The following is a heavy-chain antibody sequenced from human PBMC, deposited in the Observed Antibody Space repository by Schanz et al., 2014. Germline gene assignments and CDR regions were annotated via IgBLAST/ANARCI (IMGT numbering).Heavy chain of an antibody. CDR3: ARDKGGYYPFDY. CDR2: IYSGGDT. Sequence: QVQLVESGGGVVQPGGSLRLSCAASGFTFSSFGMHWVRQAPGKGLEWVSLIYSGGDTNYAGSVKGRFTISRDGSKNTLYLQMNSLRAEDTAVYYCARDKGGYYPFDYWGQGTLVTVSS. D-gene: IGHD3-22*01. V-gene: IGHV3-NL1*01. J-gene: IGHJ4*02. CDR1: GFTFSSFG.